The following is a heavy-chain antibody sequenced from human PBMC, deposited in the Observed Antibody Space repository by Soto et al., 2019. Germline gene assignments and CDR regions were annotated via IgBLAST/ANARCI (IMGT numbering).Heavy chain of an antibody. J-gene: IGHJ4*02. CDR1: GFTFSSYA. V-gene: IGHV3-30-3*01. Sequence: QVQLVESGGGVVQPGRSLRLSCAASGFTFSSYAMHWFRQSPGKGLERVAVISYDGSNKYYADSVKGRFTISRDNSKNTLYLQMNSLRAEDTAVYYCARDPSTVTTRRFDYWGQGTLVTVSS. D-gene: IGHD4-17*01. CDR2: ISYDGSNK. CDR3: ARDPSTVTTRRFDY.